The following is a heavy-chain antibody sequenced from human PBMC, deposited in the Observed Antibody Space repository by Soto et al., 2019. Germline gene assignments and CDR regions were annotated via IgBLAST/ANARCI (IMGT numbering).Heavy chain of an antibody. CDR1: GFTFSEYV. J-gene: IGHJ6*02. V-gene: IGHV3-30*18. D-gene: IGHD3-10*01. Sequence: PGGSLRLSCAASGFTFSEYVIHWVRQAPGKGLEWVAITSYDGRHTSYVDSVKGRFTISRDNSGNTAFLEMNRLRVEDTAVYYCAKTRNSVINYNYYDNMDVWGQGTTVTVSS. CDR3: AKTRNSVINYNYYDNMDV. CDR2: TSYDGRHT.